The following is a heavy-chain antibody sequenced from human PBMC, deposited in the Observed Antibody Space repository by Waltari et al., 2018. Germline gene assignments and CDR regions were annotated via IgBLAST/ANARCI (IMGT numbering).Heavy chain of an antibody. Sequence: QVQLVQSGAEVKKPGSSVKVSCKASGGTFSSYAISWVRQAPGQGLEWMGGIIPIFGTANYAQKFQGRVTITADESTSTAYMELSSLRSEDTAVYYCARDFRYTAMVTSYYYYGMDVWGQGTTVTVSS. J-gene: IGHJ6*02. CDR2: IIPIFGTA. CDR3: ARDFRYTAMVTSYYYYGMDV. D-gene: IGHD5-18*01. V-gene: IGHV1-69*12. CDR1: GGTFSSYA.